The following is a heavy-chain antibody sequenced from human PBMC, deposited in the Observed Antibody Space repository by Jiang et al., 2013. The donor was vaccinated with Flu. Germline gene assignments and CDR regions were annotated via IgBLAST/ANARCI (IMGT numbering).Heavy chain of an antibody. D-gene: IGHD5-18*01. J-gene: IGHJ4*02. Sequence: GWVRQMPGKGLEWMGIIYPGDSDTRYSPSFQGQVTISADKSISTAYLQWSSLKASDTAMYYCAAYSYGYVPARIDYWGQGTLVTVSS. V-gene: IGHV5-51*01. CDR3: AAYSYGYVPARIDY. CDR2: IYPGDSDT.